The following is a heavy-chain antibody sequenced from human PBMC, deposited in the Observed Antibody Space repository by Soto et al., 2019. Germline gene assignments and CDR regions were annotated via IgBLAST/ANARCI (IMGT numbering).Heavy chain of an antibody. D-gene: IGHD2-2*03. V-gene: IGHV4-4*02. CDR3: ASGYCSSTSCSGYYYYGMDV. CDR2: IYHSGST. Sequence: QVQLQESGPGLVKPSGTLSLTCAVSGGSISSSNWWSWVRQPPGKGLEWIGEIYHSGSTNYNPSLKGRVNISVDKSKNQFSLKLSSVTAADTAVYYCASGYCSSTSCSGYYYYGMDVWGQGTTVTVSS. CDR1: GGSISSSNW. J-gene: IGHJ6*02.